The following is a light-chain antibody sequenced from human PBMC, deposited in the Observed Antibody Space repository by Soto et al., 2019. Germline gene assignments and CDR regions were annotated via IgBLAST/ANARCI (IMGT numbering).Light chain of an antibody. CDR3: QAWGTGIVI. CDR2: LNRDGSH. CDR1: SGHSNYA. J-gene: IGLJ2*01. Sequence: QPVLTQSPSASASLRASVNLTCTLSSGHSNYAIAWHQQQPEKGPRYLMKLNRDGSHSNGDGIPNRFSGSSSGVERYLTITWLQSEDEADYCCQAWGTGIVIFGGGVTLTVL. V-gene: IGLV4-69*01.